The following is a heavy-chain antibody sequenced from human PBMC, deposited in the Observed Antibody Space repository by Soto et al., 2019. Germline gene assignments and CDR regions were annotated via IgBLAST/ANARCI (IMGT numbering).Heavy chain of an antibody. Sequence: PSETLSLTCTVSGGSISSSYWSWIRQPPGKGLEWIGYIYDSGSTYYNSSLKSRVTMSVDTSKNQFSLKLSSVTAADTAVYYCARTSKFDCWGQGTLVTVSS. J-gene: IGHJ4*02. CDR1: GGSISSSY. D-gene: IGHD6-6*01. CDR2: IYDSGST. CDR3: ARTSKFDC. V-gene: IGHV4-59*12.